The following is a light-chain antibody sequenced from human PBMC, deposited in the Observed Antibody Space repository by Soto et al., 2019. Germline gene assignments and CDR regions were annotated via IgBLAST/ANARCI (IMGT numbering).Light chain of an antibody. Sequence: EIVLTQSPGNLSLSPGERATLSCRASQSVSSSYLAWYQQKPGQAPRLLIYGASSRATGIPDRFSGSGSGTDFTLTISRLEPEDFAVYYCHQYHNWPPWTFGQGTKVDIK. CDR1: QSVSSSY. CDR2: GAS. CDR3: HQYHNWPPWT. V-gene: IGKV3-20*01. J-gene: IGKJ1*01.